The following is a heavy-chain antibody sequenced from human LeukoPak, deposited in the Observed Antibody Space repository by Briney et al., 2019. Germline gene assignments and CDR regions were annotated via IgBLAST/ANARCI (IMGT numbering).Heavy chain of an antibody. CDR3: VSGDASP. CDR1: GFTFSGYW. J-gene: IGHJ5*02. V-gene: IGHV3-74*01. D-gene: IGHD7-27*01. CDR2: INSDGSTT. Sequence: GGSLRLSCAGFTFSGYWMHWVRQAPGKGLVWVSRINSDGSTTYYADSVKGRFTISRDNAKNILYLQMNSLRAEDTAVYYCVSGDASPGGQGTLVTVS.